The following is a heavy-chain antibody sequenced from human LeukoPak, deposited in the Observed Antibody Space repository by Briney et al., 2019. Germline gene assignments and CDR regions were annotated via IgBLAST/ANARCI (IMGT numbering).Heavy chain of an antibody. D-gene: IGHD3-22*01. CDR1: GGSISSYY. Sequence: PSETLSLTCTVSGGSISSYYWSWIRQPAGKGLEWIGRIYTSGSTNYNPSLKSRVTMSVDTSKNQFSLKLSSVTAADTAVYYCARDRAIYYYDSSGYRAPYYFDYWGQGTLVTVSS. CDR3: ARDRAIYYYDSSGYRAPYYFDY. CDR2: IYTSGST. V-gene: IGHV4-4*07. J-gene: IGHJ4*02.